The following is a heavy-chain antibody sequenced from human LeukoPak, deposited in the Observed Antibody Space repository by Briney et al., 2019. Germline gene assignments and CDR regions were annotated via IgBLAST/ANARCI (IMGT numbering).Heavy chain of an antibody. CDR3: ARLRSGSYSNWVVGMDV. Sequence: GESLKISCKGSGYSFTSYWIGWVRQMPGKGLEWMGIIYPGDSDPRYSPSFQGQVTISADKSISTAYLQWSSLKASDTAMYYCARLRSGSYSNWVVGMDVWGQGTTVTVSS. CDR2: IYPGDSDP. CDR1: GYSFTSYW. D-gene: IGHD1-26*01. V-gene: IGHV5-51*01. J-gene: IGHJ6*02.